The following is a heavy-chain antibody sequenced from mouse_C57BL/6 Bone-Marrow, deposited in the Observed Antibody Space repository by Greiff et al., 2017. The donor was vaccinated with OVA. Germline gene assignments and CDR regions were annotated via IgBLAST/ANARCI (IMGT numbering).Heavy chain of an antibody. CDR2: INPSTGGT. CDR3: ARSKKTPHYYAMDY. V-gene: IGHV1-42*01. J-gene: IGHJ4*01. CDR1: GYSFTGYY. Sequence: EVQLQQSGPELVKPGASVQISCKASGYSFTGYYMNWVKQSPEKSLEWIGEINPSTGGTTYNQKFKAKATLTVDKSSSTAYMQLKSLTSEDSAVYYCARSKKTPHYYAMDYWGQGTSVTVSS.